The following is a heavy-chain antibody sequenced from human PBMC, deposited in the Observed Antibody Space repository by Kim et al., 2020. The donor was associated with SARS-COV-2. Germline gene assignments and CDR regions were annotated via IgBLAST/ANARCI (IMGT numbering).Heavy chain of an antibody. Sequence: ASVKVSCKASGYTFTSYAMHWVRQAPGQRLEWMGWINAGNGNTKYSQKFQGRVTITRDTSASTAYMDLSSLRSEDTAVYYCARDNQWELGYCTNGVCRNFDYWGQGTLVTVSS. V-gene: IGHV1-3*01. CDR3: ARDNQWELGYCTNGVCRNFDY. CDR2: INAGNGNT. D-gene: IGHD2-8*01. J-gene: IGHJ4*02. CDR1: GYTFTSYA.